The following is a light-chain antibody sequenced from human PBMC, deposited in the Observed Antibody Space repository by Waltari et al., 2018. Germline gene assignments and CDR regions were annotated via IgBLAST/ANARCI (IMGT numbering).Light chain of an antibody. CDR1: QSISEW. CDR2: KTS. Sequence: DIQMTQSPSTLSASVGDRVTITCRASQSISEWLAWYRQKPGKAPELLIYKTSILESGVPSRFSGSGSGTEFTLTITSLQPDDFATYFCQHYNSYSPWTFGQGTKGEIK. V-gene: IGKV1-5*03. J-gene: IGKJ1*01. CDR3: QHYNSYSPWT.